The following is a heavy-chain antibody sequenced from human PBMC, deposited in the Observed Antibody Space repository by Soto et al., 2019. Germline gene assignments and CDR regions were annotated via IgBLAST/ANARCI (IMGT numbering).Heavy chain of an antibody. CDR3: AMARIGAAGTGADFDY. CDR1: GFRFRSFA. Sequence: QVQLVESGGGVVPPGRSLRLSCTASGFRFRSFAMHWVRQPPGKGLVWVAVISSAGSRDYYADAVKGRFTISRDNSNNTLYLQLGSMGGDDTAVYFCAMARIGAAGTGADFDYWGQGTLVTVSS. CDR2: ISSAGSRD. V-gene: IGHV3-30-3*01. J-gene: IGHJ4*02. D-gene: IGHD6-13*01.